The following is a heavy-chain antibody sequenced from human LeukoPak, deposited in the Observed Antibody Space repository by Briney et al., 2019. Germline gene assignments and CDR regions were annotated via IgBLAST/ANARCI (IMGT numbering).Heavy chain of an antibody. CDR2: ISYDGSNK. CDR1: GFTFSSYG. V-gene: IGHV3-30*03. J-gene: IGHJ3*02. Sequence: PGRSLRLSCAASGFTFSSYGMHWVRQAPGKGLEWVAVISYDGSNKYYADSVKGRFTISRDNAKNSLYLQMNSLRAEDTAVYYCARDREEYIVAAFDIWGQGTMVTVSS. CDR3: ARDREEYIVAAFDI. D-gene: IGHD5-12*01.